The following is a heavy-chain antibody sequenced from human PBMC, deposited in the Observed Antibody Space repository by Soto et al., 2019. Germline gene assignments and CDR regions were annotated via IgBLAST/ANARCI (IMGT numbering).Heavy chain of an antibody. CDR3: ARVDRYYDILTGYRGNWFDP. CDR2: INAGNGKT. Sequence: ASVKVSCKASGYTFTNYAIHWVRQGPGQRLEWMGWINAGNGKTKYSQKFQGRVTMTRNTSISTAYMELSSLRSEDTAVYYCARVDRYYDILTGYRGNWFDPWGQGTLVTVSS. CDR1: GYTFTNYA. J-gene: IGHJ5*02. V-gene: IGHV1-3*01. D-gene: IGHD3-9*01.